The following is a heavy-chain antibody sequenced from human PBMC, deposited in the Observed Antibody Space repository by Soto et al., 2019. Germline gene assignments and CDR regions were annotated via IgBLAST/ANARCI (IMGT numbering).Heavy chain of an antibody. D-gene: IGHD2-2*02. CDR2: ISADSGHT. V-gene: IGHV1-18*04. Sequence: QVQLVQSGAEVKTPGASVQVSCKASGYTFANYDVSWVRQAPGQGLEWMGWISADSGHTSNAQKFQGRVTLTTDTSTNTAYMELRSLRSDDTAVYYCARHQCSTTDCYTAVDFWGQGTLVTVSS. CDR1: GYTFANYD. J-gene: IGHJ4*02. CDR3: ARHQCSTTDCYTAVDF.